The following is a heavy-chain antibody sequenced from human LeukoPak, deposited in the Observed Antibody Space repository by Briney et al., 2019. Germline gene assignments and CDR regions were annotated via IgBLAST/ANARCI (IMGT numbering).Heavy chain of an antibody. Sequence: GGPLRLSCAASGFTFDDYGMSWVRQAPGKGLEWVSGINWNGGSTGYADSVKGRFTISRDNAKNSLYLQMNSLRAEDTALYYCARVELYYDSSGYYYLYFDYWGQGTLVTVSS. D-gene: IGHD3-22*01. CDR1: GFTFDDYG. J-gene: IGHJ4*02. CDR3: ARVELYYDSSGYYYLYFDY. V-gene: IGHV3-20*04. CDR2: INWNGGST.